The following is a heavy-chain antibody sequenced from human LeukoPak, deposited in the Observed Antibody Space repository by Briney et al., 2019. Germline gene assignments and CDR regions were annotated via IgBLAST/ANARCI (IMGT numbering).Heavy chain of an antibody. V-gene: IGHV3-38-3*01. J-gene: IGHJ4*02. CDR2: ISGGST. D-gene: IGHD2-21*02. CDR3: ALVVVTAIPW. CDR1: GFTVSSNE. Sequence: GGSLRLSCAASGFTVSSNEMSWVRQAPGKGLEWVSSISGGSTYCADSRKGRFTISRDNSKNTLYLQMNSLRAEDTAVYYCALVVVTAIPWWGQGTLVTVSS.